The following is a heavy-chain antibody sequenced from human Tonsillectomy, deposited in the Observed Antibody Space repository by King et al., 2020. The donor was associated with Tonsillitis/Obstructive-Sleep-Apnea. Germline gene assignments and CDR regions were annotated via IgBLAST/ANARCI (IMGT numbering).Heavy chain of an antibody. CDR3: SRDLDTAPYNWFEP. CDR2: ISSTGST. D-gene: IGHD5-18*01. V-gene: IGHV4-4*07. CDR1: GGSITSYY. Sequence: VQLQESGPGLVKPSETLSLTCTVSGGSITSYYWSWIRQPAGKGLEWIGLISSTGSTNYNPSLKSRVTMSVDTSRNQFSLKLSSVTAADTAVYLCSRDLDTAPYNWFEPWGQGPLVTVVS. J-gene: IGHJ5*02.